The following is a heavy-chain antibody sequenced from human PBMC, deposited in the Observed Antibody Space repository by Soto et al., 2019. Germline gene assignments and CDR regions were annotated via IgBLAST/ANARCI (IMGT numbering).Heavy chain of an antibody. V-gene: IGHV3-23*01. CDR1: GFTFSDYA. CDR2: ISDSGVST. J-gene: IGHJ4*02. CDR3: STRDFLTGSTYFFDS. Sequence: PLGSLRLSCAASGFTFSDYAMSWVRQAPGKGLEWVSDISDSGVSTHYADSVKGRFTISRDNSKNTLYLQMNSLRVEDTAFYYCSTRDFLTGSTYFFDSWGQGTLVTVSS. D-gene: IGHD3-9*01.